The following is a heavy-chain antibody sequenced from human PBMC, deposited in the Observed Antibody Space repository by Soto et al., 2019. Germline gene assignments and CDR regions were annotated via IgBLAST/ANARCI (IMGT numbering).Heavy chain of an antibody. CDR3: ARGVPNCSSSSCYFDF. D-gene: IGHD2-2*01. V-gene: IGHV3-74*01. J-gene: IGHJ4*02. CDR1: GFTFSSHW. CDR2: ISGDGRTT. Sequence: GSLRLSCAASGFTFSSHWMNWVRQGPGKGLVWVSRISGDGRTTSHADSVKGRFTISRDNAKNTLYLQMNGLRVEDTAVYYCARGVPNCSSSSCYFDFWGQGILVTVSS.